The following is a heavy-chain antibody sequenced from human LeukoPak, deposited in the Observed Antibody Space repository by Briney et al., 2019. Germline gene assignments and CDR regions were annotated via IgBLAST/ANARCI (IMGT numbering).Heavy chain of an antibody. CDR1: GFTFSSYW. J-gene: IGHJ4*02. Sequence: GGSLRLSCATSGFTFSSYWMHWVRQVPGKGLVWVSRVNTDGSSTTYAESVKGRFTISRDNAKNMLFLQMNSLRAEDTAVYYCARQGSAWDYFDCWGQGTLVTVSS. D-gene: IGHD6-19*01. CDR2: VNTDGSST. V-gene: IGHV3-74*03. CDR3: ARQGSAWDYFDC.